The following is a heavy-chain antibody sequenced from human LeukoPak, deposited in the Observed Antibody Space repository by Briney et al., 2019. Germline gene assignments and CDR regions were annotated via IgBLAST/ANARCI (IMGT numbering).Heavy chain of an antibody. CDR2: IKQDGSEK. V-gene: IGHV3-7*01. CDR3: AKDLRSYYVVGGGIDY. D-gene: IGHD1-26*01. CDR1: GFTFSSYW. J-gene: IGHJ4*02. Sequence: GGSLRLSCAASGFTFSSYWMSWVRQAPGKGLEWVANIKQDGSEKYYVDSVKGRFTISRDNSKNTLYLQMNSLRAEDTAVYYCAKDLRSYYVVGGGIDYWGQGTLVTVSS.